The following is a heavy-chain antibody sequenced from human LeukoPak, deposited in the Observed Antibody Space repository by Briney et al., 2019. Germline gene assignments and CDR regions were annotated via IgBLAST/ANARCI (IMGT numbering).Heavy chain of an antibody. Sequence: GESLKISCQGAGYRFTPYWIGWVGQMPGKGLEWMGIIYPGDSDTRYSPSSQGQVTISADKSISTAYLQWSSLKASDTAMYYCARRSSWGQDLVYYFDYWGQGTLVTVSS. CDR1: GYRFTPYW. V-gene: IGHV5-51*01. D-gene: IGHD2-15*01. CDR2: IYPGDSDT. CDR3: ARRSSWGQDLVYYFDY. J-gene: IGHJ4*02.